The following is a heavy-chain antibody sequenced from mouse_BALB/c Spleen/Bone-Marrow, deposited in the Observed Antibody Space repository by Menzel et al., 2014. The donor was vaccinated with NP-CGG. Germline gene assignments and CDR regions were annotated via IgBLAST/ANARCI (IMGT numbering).Heavy chain of an antibody. Sequence: VQLKQSGAELVKPGASVKLSCTASGFNIKDTYMHWVKQRPEQGLEWIGRIDPANGNTKYDPKFQSKATITADTSSNTAYLQLSSLTSEDTAVYYCALYYDYDVGYWGQGTTLTVSS. D-gene: IGHD2-4*01. V-gene: IGHV14-3*02. CDR3: ALYYDYDVGY. J-gene: IGHJ2*01. CDR2: IDPANGNT. CDR1: GFNIKDTY.